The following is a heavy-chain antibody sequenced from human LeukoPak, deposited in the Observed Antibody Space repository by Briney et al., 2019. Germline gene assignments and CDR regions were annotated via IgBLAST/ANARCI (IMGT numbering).Heavy chain of an antibody. CDR3: ARVPYGSGWYYFDY. V-gene: IGHV3-33*01. D-gene: IGHD6-19*01. CDR1: GFIFSNYV. J-gene: IGHJ4*02. CDR2: IWYDGSNT. Sequence: GGSLRLSCEASGFIFSNYVMHWVRQAPGKGLEWVAVIWYDGSNTYYAGSVKGRFTISRDNSKNTLYLQMNSLRVEDTAVYYCARVPYGSGWYYFDYWGQGALVTVSS.